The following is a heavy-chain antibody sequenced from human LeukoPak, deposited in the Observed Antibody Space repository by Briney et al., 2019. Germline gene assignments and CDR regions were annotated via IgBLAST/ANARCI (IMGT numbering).Heavy chain of an antibody. Sequence: GVLRLSCTASGFTFGDYAMSWVRQAPGKGLEWVGFIRSKAYGGTTEYAASVKGGFTISRDDSKSIAYLRMNSLKTEDTAVYYCTRDSQAAGYYFDYWGQGTLVTVSS. CDR2: IRSKAYGGTT. V-gene: IGHV3-49*04. D-gene: IGHD6-13*01. CDR3: TRDSQAAGYYFDY. J-gene: IGHJ4*02. CDR1: GFTFGDYA.